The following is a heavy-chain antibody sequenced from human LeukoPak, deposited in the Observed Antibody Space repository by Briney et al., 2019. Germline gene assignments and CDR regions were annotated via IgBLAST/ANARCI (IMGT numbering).Heavy chain of an antibody. Sequence: ASVKVSCKASGYTFTGYYIHWXXQAPGQGXXXXXXXXPNSGGTNYAQKFQXRATMTRDTSINTPYMELSSLRSDDTAVYYCARVTAPGDTSGWSAFDYWGQGTLVTVSS. J-gene: IGHJ4*02. CDR3: ARVTAPGDTSGWSAFDY. CDR1: GYTFTGYY. V-gene: IGHV1-2*02. CDR2: XXPNSGGT. D-gene: IGHD6-19*01.